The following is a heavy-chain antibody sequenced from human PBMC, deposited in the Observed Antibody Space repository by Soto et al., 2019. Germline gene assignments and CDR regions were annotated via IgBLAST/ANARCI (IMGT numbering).Heavy chain of an antibody. CDR2: ISYDGSNK. CDR1: GFTFSSYA. J-gene: IGHJ4*02. D-gene: IGHD5-12*01. CDR3: ASAWWSYSHYDSPPY. V-gene: IGHV3-30-3*01. Sequence: GGSLRLSCAASGFTFSSYAMHGVRLAPGKGLEWVAVISYDGSNKYYADSVNGRFTISRDNSKNTLYLQMNSLRAEDTAVYYYASAWWSYSHYDSPPYCGQGTLVIVSS.